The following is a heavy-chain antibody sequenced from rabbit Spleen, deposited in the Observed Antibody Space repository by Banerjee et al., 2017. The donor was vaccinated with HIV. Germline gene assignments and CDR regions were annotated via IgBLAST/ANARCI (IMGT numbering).Heavy chain of an antibody. CDR3: ARDTGTSFSSYGMDL. CDR2: IELGGSGFT. V-gene: IGHV1S45*01. D-gene: IGHD7-1*01. Sequence: QEQLVESGGGLVQPEGSLTLTCKASGVSFSGSSYMCWVRQAPGKGLEWIGCIELGGSGFTYFASWAKGRFTITKTSSTTVTLQMTSLTAADTATYFCARDTGTSFSSYGMDLWGQGTLVTVS. CDR1: GVSFSGSSY. J-gene: IGHJ6*01.